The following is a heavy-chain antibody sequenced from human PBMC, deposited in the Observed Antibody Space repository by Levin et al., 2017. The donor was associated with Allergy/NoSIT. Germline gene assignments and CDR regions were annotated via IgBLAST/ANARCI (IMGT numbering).Heavy chain of an antibody. CDR2: IYYSGST. D-gene: IGHD6-13*01. CDR1: GGSVSSGSYY. J-gene: IGHJ6*02. CDR3: ARGQTAAGYYYYGMDV. V-gene: IGHV4-61*01. Sequence: SETLSLTCTVSGGSVSSGSYYWSWIRQPPGKGLEWIGYIYYSGSTNYNPSLKSRVTISVDTSKNQFSLKLSSVTAADTAVYYCARGQTAAGYYYYGMDVWGQGTTVTVSS.